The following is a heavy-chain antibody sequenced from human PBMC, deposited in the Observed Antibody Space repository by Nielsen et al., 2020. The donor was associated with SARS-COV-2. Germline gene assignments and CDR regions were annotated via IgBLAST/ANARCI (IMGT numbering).Heavy chain of an antibody. V-gene: IGHV4-39*07. CDR2: IYYSGST. J-gene: IGHJ5*02. D-gene: IGHD3-3*01. Sequence: WIRQPPGKGLEWIGSIYYSGSTYYNPSLKSRVTISVDTSKNQFSLKLSSVTAADTAVYYCAREGSITIFGAVIIGRFDPWGQGTLVTVSS. CDR3: AREGSITIFGAVIIGRFDP.